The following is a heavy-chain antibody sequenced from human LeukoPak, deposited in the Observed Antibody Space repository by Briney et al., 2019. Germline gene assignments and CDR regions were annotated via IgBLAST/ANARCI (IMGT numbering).Heavy chain of an antibody. D-gene: IGHD4/OR15-4a*01. V-gene: IGHV4-38-2*01. J-gene: IGHJ4*02. CDR2: IYHSGST. CDR1: GYSISSGYY. Sequence: PSETLSLTCAVSGYSISSGYYWGWIRQPPGKGLEWIGSIYHSGSTYYNPSLKSRVTILVDTSKNQFSLKLSSVTAADTAVYYCARGGLTDHFDYWGQGTLVTVSS. CDR3: ARGGLTDHFDY.